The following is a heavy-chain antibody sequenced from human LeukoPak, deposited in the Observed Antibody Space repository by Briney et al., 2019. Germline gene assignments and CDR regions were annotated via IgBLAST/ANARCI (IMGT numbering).Heavy chain of an antibody. CDR2: IHYRGSS. V-gene: IGHV4-39*01. Sequence: PSDALSLTCTVSGGSITSKNYYWGWIRQSRGKGMGSIESIHYRGSSYYNPSLKSPVFISVDTSKSQFFLRVSSVTVADTAIYYCARQQGYYDFETATAFPPYNFDSWGQGTLVTSSS. CDR1: GGSITSKNYY. J-gene: IGHJ4*02. CDR3: ARQQGYYDFETATAFPPYNFDS. D-gene: IGHD3-3*01.